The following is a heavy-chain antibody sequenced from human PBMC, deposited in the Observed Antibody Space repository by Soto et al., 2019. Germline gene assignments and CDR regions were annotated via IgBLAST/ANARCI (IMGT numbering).Heavy chain of an antibody. V-gene: IGHV3-66*01. J-gene: IGHJ4*02. D-gene: IGHD4-4*01. CDR2: IYTGGNT. CDR1: GFTVSNNY. Sequence: GGSLRLSCAASGFTVSNNYMSWVRQAPGKGLEWVSVIYTGGNTYYTDSVKGRFTISRDSSKNTLYLQMNSLRAEDTAVYYCASSFYSNYFDYWGQGTLVTVSS. CDR3: ASSFYSNYFDY.